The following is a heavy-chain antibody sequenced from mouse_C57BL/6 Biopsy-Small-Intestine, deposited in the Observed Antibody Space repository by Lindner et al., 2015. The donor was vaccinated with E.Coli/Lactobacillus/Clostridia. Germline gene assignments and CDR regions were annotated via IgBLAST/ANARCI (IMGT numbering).Heavy chain of an antibody. CDR2: INPNTGDT. CDR3: ARSRYYSRFTPYWYFDV. D-gene: IGHD2-12*01. J-gene: IGHJ1*03. V-gene: IGHV1-42*01. Sequence: VQLQESGPELVKPGASVKISCKASGYSFTGYYMNWVKQSPEKSLEWIGEINPNTGDTTYNQKFKAKATLTVDKSSSTAYMQLKSLTSEDSAVYYCARSRYYSRFTPYWYFDVWGTGATVTVSS. CDR1: GYSFTGYY.